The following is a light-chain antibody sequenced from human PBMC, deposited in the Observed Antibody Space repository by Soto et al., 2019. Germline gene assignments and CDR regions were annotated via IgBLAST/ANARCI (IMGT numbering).Light chain of an antibody. CDR2: DVS. V-gene: IGLV2-8*01. CDR3: FSYAASDKWV. J-gene: IGLJ3*02. CDR1: SSDVGTYNF. Sequence: QSALTQPPSESGSPGQSVTISCTGTSSDVGTYNFVSWFQQHPGKAPKLMIYDVSKRPSGVPDRFSGSKSDNTASLTVYGLQAEDDGDYYCFSYAASDKWVFGGGIKLTVL.